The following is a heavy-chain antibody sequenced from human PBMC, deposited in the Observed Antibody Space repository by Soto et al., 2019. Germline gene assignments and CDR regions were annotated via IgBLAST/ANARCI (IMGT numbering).Heavy chain of an antibody. CDR2: ISYDGSNK. CDR3: AKDLKASSSSWGKGGGDYYDYGMDV. D-gene: IGHD6-13*01. J-gene: IGHJ6*02. CDR1: GFTFSSYG. V-gene: IGHV3-30*18. Sequence: QVQLVESGGGVVQPGRSLRLSCAASGFTFSSYGMHWVRQAPGKGLEWVAVISYDGSNKYYADSVKGRFTISRDNSKNTLYLKKNSLRAEDTAVYYCAKDLKASSSSWGKGGGDYYDYGMDVWGQGTTVTVSS.